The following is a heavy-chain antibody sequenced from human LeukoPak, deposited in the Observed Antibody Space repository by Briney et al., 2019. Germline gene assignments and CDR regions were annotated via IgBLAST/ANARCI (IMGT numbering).Heavy chain of an antibody. CDR2: INPNSGGT. CDR3: ARDQAYSSGWWGFDY. Sequence: ASVKVSCKASGYTFTVYYMHWVRQAPGQGLEWMGWINPNSGGTNYAQKFQGRVTMTRDTSISTAYMELSRLRSDDTAVYYCARDQAYSSGWWGFDYWGQGTLVTVSS. CDR1: GYTFTVYY. D-gene: IGHD6-19*01. V-gene: IGHV1-2*02. J-gene: IGHJ4*02.